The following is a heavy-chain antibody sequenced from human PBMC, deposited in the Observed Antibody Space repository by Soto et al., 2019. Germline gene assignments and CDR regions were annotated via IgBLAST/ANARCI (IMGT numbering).Heavy chain of an antibody. V-gene: IGHV3-48*01. D-gene: IGHD2-2*01. J-gene: IGHJ4*02. Sequence: EVQLVESGGGLVQPGGSLRLSCAASGFTFSSYSMNWVRQAPGKGLEWVSYISSSSSTIYYADSVKGRFTISRDNAKNSLYLQINSLRAEDTAVYYCARGDIVVVPAAMSLDYWGQGTLVTVSS. CDR3: ARGDIVVVPAAMSLDY. CDR2: ISSSSSTI. CDR1: GFTFSSYS.